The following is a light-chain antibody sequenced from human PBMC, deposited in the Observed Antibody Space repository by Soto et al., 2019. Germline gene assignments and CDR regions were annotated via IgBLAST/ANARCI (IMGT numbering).Light chain of an antibody. CDR3: QHYGSSPRT. Sequence: EIVLTQSPGTLSLSPGERATLSCRASQSVSSSYLGWYQQRPGQAPRLLIYGASSRATGIPDRFSGSGSGTDFTLTINRLEPEDFAVYYCQHYGSSPRTFGGGTKVEIK. V-gene: IGKV3-20*01. J-gene: IGKJ4*01. CDR2: GAS. CDR1: QSVSSSY.